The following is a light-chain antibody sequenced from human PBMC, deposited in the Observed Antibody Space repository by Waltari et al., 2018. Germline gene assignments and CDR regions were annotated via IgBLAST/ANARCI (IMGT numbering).Light chain of an antibody. CDR1: SGDIGGSDF. CDR2: DVN. CDR3: SSPSTNNVFV. V-gene: IGLV2-14*01. Sequence: QSALTQPASVSASPGQSITISCTGTSGDIGGSDFVSWYQHHPGSAPRVLIFDVNHRPSGIPDHLSGSKSGNTASLTISGLQAEDDADYYCSSPSTNNVFVFGGGTKVTVL. J-gene: IGLJ2*01.